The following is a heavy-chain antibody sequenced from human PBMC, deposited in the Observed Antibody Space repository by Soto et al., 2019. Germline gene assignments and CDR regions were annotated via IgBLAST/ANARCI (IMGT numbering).Heavy chain of an antibody. CDR1: GFTFSSYA. CDR2: ISGSGGST. CDR3: ARLGGFGDPYWYFDL. J-gene: IGHJ2*01. V-gene: IGHV3-23*01. D-gene: IGHD3-10*01. Sequence: GGSLRLSCAASGFTFSSYAMSWVRQAPGKGLEWVSAISGSGGSTYYADSVKGRFTISRDNSKNTLYLQMNSLRAEDTAVYYCARLGGFGDPYWYFDLWGRGTLVTVSS.